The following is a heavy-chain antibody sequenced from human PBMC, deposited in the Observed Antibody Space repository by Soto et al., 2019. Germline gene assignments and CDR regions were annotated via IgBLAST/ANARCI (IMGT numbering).Heavy chain of an antibody. Sequence: QVQLVESGGGLVKPGGSLRLSCAASGFTFSDHYMSWIRQAPGKGLEWISYISSSGSTIYYTDSVKGRFTISRDNAKNSVYLQMNSLRAEDTAVYYCARDRLESGWLALGSWGQGPGVTVSS. CDR2: ISSSGSTI. CDR1: GFTFSDHY. D-gene: IGHD3-3*01. V-gene: IGHV3-11*01. CDR3: ARDRLESGWLALGS. J-gene: IGHJ5*02.